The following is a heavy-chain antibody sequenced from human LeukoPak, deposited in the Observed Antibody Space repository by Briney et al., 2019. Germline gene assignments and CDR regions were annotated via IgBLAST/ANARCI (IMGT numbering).Heavy chain of an antibody. CDR3: ARYSRSSHYFDS. CDR2: IYYSGST. CDR1: GVSISSYY. Sequence: SETLSLTCTVSGVSISSYYWSWIRQPPGKGLEWIGYIYYSGSTDYNPSLKSRVSMSVHTSKNQLSLRLSSVTAADTAVYYCARYSRSSHYFDSWGQGTLVTVSS. J-gene: IGHJ4*02. V-gene: IGHV4-59*01. D-gene: IGHD5-18*01.